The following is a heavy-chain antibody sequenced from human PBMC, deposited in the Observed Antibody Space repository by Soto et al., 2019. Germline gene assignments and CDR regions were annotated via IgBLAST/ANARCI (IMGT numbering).Heavy chain of an antibody. J-gene: IGHJ2*01. CDR2: INHSGST. CDR3: ARVAFCGGDSYPFQSYFDL. CDR1: GGSISSYY. V-gene: IGHV4-34*01. D-gene: IGHD2-21*02. Sequence: SETLCLTCTVSGGSISSYYWSWIRQPPGKGLEWIGEINHSGSTNYNPSLKSRVTISVDTSKNQFSLKLISVTAADTAVYYCARVAFCGGDSYPFQSYFDLRGRGTLVTVSS.